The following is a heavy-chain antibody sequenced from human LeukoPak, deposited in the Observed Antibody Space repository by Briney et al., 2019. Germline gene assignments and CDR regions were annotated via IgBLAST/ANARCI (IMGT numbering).Heavy chain of an antibody. D-gene: IGHD2-15*01. J-gene: IGHJ2*01. Sequence: GGSLRLSCAASGFTFSSYEMNWVRQAPGKGLEWISYISSTDGTKYYADSLQGRFTISRDNAKNSLYLQMNSLRAEDTAVYYCARDIHSGGHPYWYFDLWGRGALVTVSS. CDR3: ARDIHSGGHPYWYFDL. CDR2: ISSTDGTK. V-gene: IGHV3-48*03. CDR1: GFTFSSYE.